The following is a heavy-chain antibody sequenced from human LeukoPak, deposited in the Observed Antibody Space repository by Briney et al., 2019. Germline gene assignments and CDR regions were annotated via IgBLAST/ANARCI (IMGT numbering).Heavy chain of an antibody. CDR2: ISAYSATT. J-gene: IGHJ1*01. V-gene: IGHV1-18*01. Sequence: ASVKVSCKASGYTLMSYGITWVRQAPGQGLEWMGWISAYSATTNYAQKLQGRFTMTTDTSTSTAYMDLKSLRSDDTAVYYCARGLGYSSSWYPPSEYFQHWGQGTLVTVSS. CDR1: GYTLMSYG. CDR3: ARGLGYSSSWYPPSEYFQH. D-gene: IGHD6-13*01.